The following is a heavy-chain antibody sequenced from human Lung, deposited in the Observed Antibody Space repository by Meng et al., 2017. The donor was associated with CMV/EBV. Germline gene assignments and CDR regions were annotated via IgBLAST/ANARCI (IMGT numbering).Heavy chain of an antibody. CDR2: IYYSGST. V-gene: IGHV4-30-4*01. CDR1: GGSISSGGYY. Sequence: VSGGSISSGGYYWSRIRQPPGKGLEWIGYIYYSGSTYYNPSLKSRVTISVDTSKNQFSLKLSSVTAADTAVYYCAREIGRGWVLDYWGQGTLVTVSS. CDR3: AREIGRGWVLDY. D-gene: IGHD5-24*01. J-gene: IGHJ4*02.